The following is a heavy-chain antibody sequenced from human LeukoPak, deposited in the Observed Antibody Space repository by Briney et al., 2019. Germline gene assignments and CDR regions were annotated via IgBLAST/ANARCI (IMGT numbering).Heavy chain of an antibody. CDR1: GVSVSDGRYY. CDR3: ATPYCSSISCLDVFNM. V-gene: IGHV4-31*03. D-gene: IGHD2-2*01. CDR2: KYYSGSA. Sequence: SQTLSLTCNVSGVSVSDGRYYWTWIRQHPGKGLEWIGYKYYSGSAKYNPSLKSRLTISIDTSKNQFSLHLSSVTAADTATNYCATPYCSSISCLDVFNMWGQGTRVTVSS. J-gene: IGHJ3*02.